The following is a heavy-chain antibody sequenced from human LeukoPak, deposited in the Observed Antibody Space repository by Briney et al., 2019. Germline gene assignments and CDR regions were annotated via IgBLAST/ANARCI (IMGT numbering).Heavy chain of an antibody. J-gene: IGHJ4*02. Sequence: GGTLRLSCAASGFTFSSYGMSWVRQAPGKGLEWVSAISGSGGSTYYADSVKGRFTISRDNSKNTLYLQMNSLRAEDTAVYYCAKDWDIVVVPAAMGYWGQGTLVTVSS. CDR1: GFTFSSYG. V-gene: IGHV3-23*01. CDR3: AKDWDIVVVPAAMGY. CDR2: ISGSGGST. D-gene: IGHD2-2*01.